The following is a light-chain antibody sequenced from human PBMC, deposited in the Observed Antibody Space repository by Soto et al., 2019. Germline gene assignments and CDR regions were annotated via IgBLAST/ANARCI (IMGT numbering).Light chain of an antibody. Sequence: QSALTQPASVSGSLGQSITISCTGTSSDVGAYNYVSWYQQHPGKAPKLMIYEVSNRPSGVSNRFSGSKSANTASLTISGFQAGDEADYYCSSYTSSSTWLFGGGTNLTVL. V-gene: IGLV2-14*03. CDR2: EVS. CDR1: SSDVGAYNY. CDR3: SSYTSSSTWL. J-gene: IGLJ3*02.